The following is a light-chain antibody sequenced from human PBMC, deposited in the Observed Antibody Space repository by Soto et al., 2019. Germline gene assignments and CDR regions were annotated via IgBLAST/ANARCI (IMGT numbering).Light chain of an antibody. V-gene: IGKV1-33*01. CDR3: QQYDNLPRA. Sequence: DLQMTQSPSSLSASVGDRVTITCQASQDISNYLNWYQQKPGKAPKLLIYDASNLETGVTSRFSGSGSGTDFTFTISSLQPEDIATYYCQQYDNLPRAFGPGTKVDIK. J-gene: IGKJ3*01. CDR1: QDISNY. CDR2: DAS.